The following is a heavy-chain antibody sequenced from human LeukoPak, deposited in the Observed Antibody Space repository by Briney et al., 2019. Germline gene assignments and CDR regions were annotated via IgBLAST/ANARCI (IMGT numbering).Heavy chain of an antibody. V-gene: IGHV4-38-2*01. CDR1: GGSFSGYY. CDR2: IYHSGST. CDR3: ARADIVVVVAATPLQLFSHSAYWFDP. Sequence: PSETLSLTCAVYGGSFSGYYWGWIRQPPGKGLEWIGSIYHSGSTYYNPSLKSRVTISVDTSKNQFSLKLSSVTAADTAVYYCARADIVVVVAATPLQLFSHSAYWFDPWGQGTLVTVSS. J-gene: IGHJ5*02. D-gene: IGHD2-15*01.